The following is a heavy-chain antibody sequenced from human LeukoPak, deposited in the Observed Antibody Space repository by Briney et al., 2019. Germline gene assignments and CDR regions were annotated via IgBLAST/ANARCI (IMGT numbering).Heavy chain of an antibody. CDR3: ARLHNQGFDM. V-gene: IGHV1-58*02. D-gene: IGHD5-24*01. Sequence: SVKVSCKASGFTFTSSAMQWVRQACGQRLEWIGRIVVGSGNTNYAQKFQERVTITRDMSTSTAYMELSSLRSEDTAVYYCARLHNQGFDMWGQGTMVTVSS. CDR1: GFTFTSSA. J-gene: IGHJ3*02. CDR2: IVVGSGNT.